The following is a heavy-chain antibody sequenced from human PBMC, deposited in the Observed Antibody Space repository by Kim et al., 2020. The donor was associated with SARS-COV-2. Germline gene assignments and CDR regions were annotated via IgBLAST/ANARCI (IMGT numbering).Heavy chain of an antibody. CDR2: ISSSSSYI. Sequence: GGSLRLSCAASGFTFSSYSMNWVRQAPGKGLEWVSSISSSSSYIYYADSVKGRFTISRDNAKNSLYLQMNSLRAEDTAVYYCARAFSYYDFWSGYSYPFPLDYWGQGTLVTVSS. CDR3: ARAFSYYDFWSGYSYPFPLDY. CDR1: GFTFSSYS. D-gene: IGHD3-3*01. J-gene: IGHJ4*02. V-gene: IGHV3-21*01.